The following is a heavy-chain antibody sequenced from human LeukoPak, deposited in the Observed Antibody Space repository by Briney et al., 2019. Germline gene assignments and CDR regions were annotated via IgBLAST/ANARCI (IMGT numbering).Heavy chain of an antibody. CDR1: GFTFSSYG. CDR3: AKAPIQDSSLAFFDY. V-gene: IGHV3-30*02. Sequence: GGSLRLSCAASGFTFSSYGMHWVRQALGKGLQWVAFIRYDGNNKYYADSVKGRFTISRDNSKNTLYLQMNSLRAEDTAVYYCAKAPIQDSSLAFFDYRGQGTLVTVSS. J-gene: IGHJ4*02. D-gene: IGHD6-6*01. CDR2: IRYDGNNK.